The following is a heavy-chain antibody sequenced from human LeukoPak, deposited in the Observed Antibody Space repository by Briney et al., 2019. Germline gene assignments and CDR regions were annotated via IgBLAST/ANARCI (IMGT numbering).Heavy chain of an antibody. CDR2: ICGSDDST. J-gene: IGHJ4*02. D-gene: IGHD3-3*01. V-gene: IGHV3-23*01. CDR1: GFTFSSFA. CDR3: AKVYYDFWSGYYTPFDY. Sequence: GGSLRLSCAASGFTFSSFAMSWVRQAPGEGLEWVSGICGSDDSTSYADSVKGRFTISRDNSKNTLYLQMNSLRADDTAVYYCAKVYYDFWSGYYTPFDYWGQGTLVTVSS.